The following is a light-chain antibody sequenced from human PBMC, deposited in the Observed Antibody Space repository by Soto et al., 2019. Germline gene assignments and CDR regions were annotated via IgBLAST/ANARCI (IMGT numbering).Light chain of an antibody. Sequence: QSVLTQPASVSGSPGQSITISCTGTSSDVGGYNSVSWYQQHPGKAPKLMIYEVSHRPSGVSNRFSGSKSANTASLTISGLQAEDEADYYCSSYTTSTTYVFGPGTKLTVL. J-gene: IGLJ1*01. CDR3: SSYTTSTTYV. CDR1: SSDVGGYNS. CDR2: EVS. V-gene: IGLV2-14*01.